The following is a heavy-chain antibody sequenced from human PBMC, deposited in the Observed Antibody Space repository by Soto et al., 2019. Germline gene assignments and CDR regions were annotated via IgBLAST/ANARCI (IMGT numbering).Heavy chain of an antibody. Sequence: VSRKRSGGTYSRYAISWVRQDPEQGLEWMGGIIPIFGTANYAQKFQGRVTITADESTSTAYMELSSLRSEDTAVYYFARATERDGYNYCFDYWGQANLVTVSS. V-gene: IGHV1-69*01. J-gene: IGHJ4*02. CDR2: IIPIFGTA. D-gene: IGHD5-12*01. CDR1: GGTYSRYA. CDR3: ARATERDGYNYCFDY.